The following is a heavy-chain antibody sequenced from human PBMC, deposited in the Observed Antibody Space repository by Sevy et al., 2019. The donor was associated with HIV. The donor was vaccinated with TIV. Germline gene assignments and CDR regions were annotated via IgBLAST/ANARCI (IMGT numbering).Heavy chain of an antibody. J-gene: IGHJ4*02. Sequence: QLGGSLRLSCAASGFTFSSYAMSWVRQAPGKGLEWVSAISGSGGSTYYADSVKGRFTISRDNSKNTLYLQMNSLRAEDTAVYYCAKDHDSSGSVDYWGQGTLVTVSS. CDR2: ISGSGGST. CDR1: GFTFSSYA. CDR3: AKDHDSSGSVDY. D-gene: IGHD6-25*01. V-gene: IGHV3-23*01.